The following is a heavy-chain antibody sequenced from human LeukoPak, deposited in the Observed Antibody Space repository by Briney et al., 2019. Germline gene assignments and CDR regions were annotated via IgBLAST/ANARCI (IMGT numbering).Heavy chain of an antibody. CDR1: GGSISSGGYY. Sequence: PSQTLSLTCTVSGGSISSGGYYWSWIRQHPGKGLEWIGYIYYSGSTYYNPSLKSRVTISVDTSKNQFSLKLSSVTAADTAVYYCARVGDSSGYFINYFDYWGQGTLVTVSS. CDR3: ARVGDSSGYFINYFDY. D-gene: IGHD3-22*01. V-gene: IGHV4-31*03. CDR2: IYYSGST. J-gene: IGHJ4*02.